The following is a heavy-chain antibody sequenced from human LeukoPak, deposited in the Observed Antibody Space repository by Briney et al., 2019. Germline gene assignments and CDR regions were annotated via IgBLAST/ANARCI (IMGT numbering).Heavy chain of an antibody. Sequence: GGSLRLSCAASGFTFSSYSMNWVRQAPGKGLEWVSYISSSSSTIYYADSVKGRFTISRDNAKNSLYLQMNGLRAEDTAVYYCARERAITIFGRPSGMDVWGQGTTVTVSS. D-gene: IGHD3-3*01. CDR2: ISSSSSTI. CDR1: GFTFSSYS. V-gene: IGHV3-48*01. J-gene: IGHJ6*02. CDR3: ARERAITIFGRPSGMDV.